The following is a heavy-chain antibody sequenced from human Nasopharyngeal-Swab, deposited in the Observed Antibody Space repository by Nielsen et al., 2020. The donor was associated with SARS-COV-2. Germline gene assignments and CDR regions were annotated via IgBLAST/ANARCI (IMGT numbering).Heavy chain of an antibody. Sequence: GGSLRLSCAASGFTFSTYSMTWVRQAPGKGLEWVANIKQDGSEKYYVDSVKGRFTISRDNAKNSLYLQMNSLGVEDTAVYYCARVDYDVWTGQGGWYFDSWGQGTLVNVSS. CDR3: ARVDYDVWTGQGGWYFDS. CDR1: GFTFSTYS. J-gene: IGHJ4*02. V-gene: IGHV3-7*03. D-gene: IGHD3-3*01. CDR2: IKQDGSEK.